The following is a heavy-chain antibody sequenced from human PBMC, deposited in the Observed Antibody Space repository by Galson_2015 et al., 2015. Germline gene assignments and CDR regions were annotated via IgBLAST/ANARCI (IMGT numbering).Heavy chain of an antibody. D-gene: IGHD2-21*01. Sequence: SVKVSCKASGSNFNTYAINWVRQVPGQGLEWVGGTTPIFGTVNYAQKFQGRVTITADKSTTTAYMEMSRLGSEDTAIYFCARASQDCTRATCPYTYWGQGTLVTVSS. CDR1: GSNFNTYA. CDR3: ARASQDCTRATCPYTY. V-gene: IGHV1-69*06. J-gene: IGHJ4*02. CDR2: TTPIFGTV.